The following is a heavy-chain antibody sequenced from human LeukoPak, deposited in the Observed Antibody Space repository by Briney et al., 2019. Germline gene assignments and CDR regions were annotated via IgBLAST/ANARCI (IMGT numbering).Heavy chain of an antibody. CDR3: AKDRARIAAAGTKVDY. D-gene: IGHD6-13*01. CDR1: GFTFSNHG. V-gene: IGHV3-23*01. CDR2: ISPGGDTT. Sequence: GGSLRLSCAASGFTFSNHGMNWVRQAPGKGLEWVSGISPGGDTTYYADSVQGWFTISRDNSKNTVYLQMNSLRAEDTAVYYCAKDRARIAAAGTKVDYWGQGTLVTVSS. J-gene: IGHJ4*02.